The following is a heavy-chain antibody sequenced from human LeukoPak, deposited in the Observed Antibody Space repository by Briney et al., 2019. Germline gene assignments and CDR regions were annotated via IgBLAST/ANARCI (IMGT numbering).Heavy chain of an antibody. CDR2: ISSSSSYI. Sequence: GGSLNLSCAASGFTFSSYSMNWVRQAPGKGLEWVSSISSSSSYIYYADSVKGRFNISRNNAKKSLYLQMNSLRAEDTAVYYCASAYYYDSSPHDYWGQGTLVTVSS. D-gene: IGHD3-22*01. V-gene: IGHV3-21*01. CDR1: GFTFSSYS. J-gene: IGHJ4*02. CDR3: ASAYYYDSSPHDY.